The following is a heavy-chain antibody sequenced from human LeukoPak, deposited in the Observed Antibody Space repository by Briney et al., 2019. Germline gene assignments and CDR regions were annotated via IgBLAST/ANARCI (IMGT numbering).Heavy chain of an antibody. CDR3: ARRPTSSSSFDY. V-gene: IGHV4-4*07. CDR2: IYNSAST. D-gene: IGHD6-13*01. Sequence: PSETLSLTCTVSGGIISIYYWTWIRQPAGKGLEWIGRIYNSASTNYNPYLKSRVTMSVDTFKNQISLKLTSVTAADTAVYYCARRPTSSSSFDYWGQGTLVTVSS. J-gene: IGHJ4*02. CDR1: GGIISIYY.